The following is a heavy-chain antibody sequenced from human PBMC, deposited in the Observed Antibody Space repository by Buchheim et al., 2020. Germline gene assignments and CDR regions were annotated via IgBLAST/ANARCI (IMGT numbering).Heavy chain of an antibody. Sequence: QVQLVESGGGVVQPGRSLRLSCAASGFTFSSYGMHWVRQAPSKGLEWVAVIWYDGSNKYYADSVKGRFTISRDNSKNTLYLQMNSLRAEDTAVYYCAREDITMTPGGMDVWGQGTT. CDR3: AREDITMTPGGMDV. J-gene: IGHJ6*02. CDR2: IWYDGSNK. CDR1: GFTFSSYG. V-gene: IGHV3-33*01. D-gene: IGHD3-22*01.